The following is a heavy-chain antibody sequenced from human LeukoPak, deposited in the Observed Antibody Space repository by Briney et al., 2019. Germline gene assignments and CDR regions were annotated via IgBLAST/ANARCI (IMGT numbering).Heavy chain of an antibody. CDR1: GYTFTGYY. CDR3: ASPGYCSGGSCYGSRY. Sequence: GASVKVSCKASGYTFTGYYMHWVRQAPGQGLEWMGWINTNTGNPTYAQGFTGRFVFSLDTSVSTAYLQISSLKAEDTAVYYCASPGYCSGGSCYGSRYWGQGTLVTVSS. D-gene: IGHD2-15*01. CDR2: INTNTGNP. V-gene: IGHV7-4-1*02. J-gene: IGHJ4*02.